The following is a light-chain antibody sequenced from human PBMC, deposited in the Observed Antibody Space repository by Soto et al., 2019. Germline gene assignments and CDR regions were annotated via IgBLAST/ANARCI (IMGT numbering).Light chain of an antibody. CDR2: GAS. Sequence: DIVVTQSAATLSVSLGERATLSCRASQSVXIDLAWYQQTPGQAPRVLXDGASTMATGSPVRFSGSGSATEFTPTSSSLQSEDSAVYYFQQYKSGPITFGQGTRLEIK. CDR3: QQYKSGPIT. J-gene: IGKJ5*01. V-gene: IGKV3-15*01. CDR1: QSVXID.